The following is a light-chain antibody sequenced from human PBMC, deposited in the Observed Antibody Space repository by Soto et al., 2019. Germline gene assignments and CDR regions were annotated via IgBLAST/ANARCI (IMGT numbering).Light chain of an antibody. Sequence: SYELTQAPSVSVAPGQTARITCGGNNIAIKSVHWYQQKPGQAPVLVVYDDGDRPSGIPERFSGSNSGNTATLTITRVEAGDEADYHCQVWDSSSDHRGVFGGGTKLPVL. CDR2: DDG. J-gene: IGLJ2*01. V-gene: IGLV3-21*02. CDR1: NIAIKS. CDR3: QVWDSSSDHRGV.